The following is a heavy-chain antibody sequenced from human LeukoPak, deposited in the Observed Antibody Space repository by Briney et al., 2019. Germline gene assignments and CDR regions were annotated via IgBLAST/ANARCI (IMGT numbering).Heavy chain of an antibody. CDR2: IIPIFGTA. D-gene: IGHD3-22*01. V-gene: IGHV1-69*13. CDR1: GYTFTGYY. CDR3: ARADSSGSPFDY. Sequence: SVKVSCKASGYTFTGYYMHWVRQAPGQGLEWMGGIIPIFGTANYAQKFQGRVTITADESTSTAYMELSSLRSEDTAVYYCARADSSGSPFDYWGQGTLVTVSS. J-gene: IGHJ4*02.